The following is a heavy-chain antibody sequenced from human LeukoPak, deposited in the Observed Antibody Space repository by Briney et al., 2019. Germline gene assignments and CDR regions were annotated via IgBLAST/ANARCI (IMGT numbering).Heavy chain of an antibody. CDR1: GGSISSSSYY. CDR2: IYYSGST. Sequence: SETLSLTCTVSGGSISSSSYYWGWIRQPPGKGLEWIGSIYYSGSTYYNPSLKSRVTISVDTSKNQFSLKLSSVTAADTAVYYCARGHPSVVPAANYEPPTDYWGQGTLVTVSS. D-gene: IGHD2-2*01. CDR3: ARGHPSVVPAANYEPPTDY. J-gene: IGHJ4*02. V-gene: IGHV4-39*01.